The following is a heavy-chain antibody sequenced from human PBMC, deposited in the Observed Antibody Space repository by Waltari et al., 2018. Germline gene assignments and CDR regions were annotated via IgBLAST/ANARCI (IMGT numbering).Heavy chain of an antibody. CDR3: TRDSNTYFDILTVLDY. D-gene: IGHD3-9*01. CDR2: IRSKTDGETT. J-gene: IGHJ4*02. V-gene: IGHV3-49*04. Sequence: EVKLVESGGNLVQPGRSLRLSCTTSGFNFGHYAMTWVRQAPGNGLEWVGFIRSKTDGETTEFAASVKGRFTISRDDSKSIAYLQMNSLKTEDAAVYYCTRDSNTYFDILTVLDYWGQGTLVTVSS. CDR1: GFNFGHYA.